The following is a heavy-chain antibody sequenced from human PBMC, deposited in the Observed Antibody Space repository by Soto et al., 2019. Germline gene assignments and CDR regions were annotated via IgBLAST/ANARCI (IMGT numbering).Heavy chain of an antibody. CDR3: ARDEGRIVVVPAAMFDSSGSDY. J-gene: IGHJ4*02. CDR1: GYTFTSYG. D-gene: IGHD2-2*01. Sequence: QVQLVQSGAEVKKPGASVKVSCKASGYTFTSYGISWVRQAPGQGLEWMGWISAYNGNTNYAQKLQGRVTMTTDTTHQAHKTQTRVTINTDTPTSTAYIELMSLRSDDTAVYYCARDEGRIVVVPAAMFDSSGSDYWGQGTLVTVSS. V-gene: IGHV1-18*01. CDR2: ISAYNGNT.